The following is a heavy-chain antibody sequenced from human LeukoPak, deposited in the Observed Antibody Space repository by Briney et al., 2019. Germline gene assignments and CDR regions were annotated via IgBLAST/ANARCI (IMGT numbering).Heavy chain of an antibody. CDR3: AKGAGGFSYYNWFDP. D-gene: IGHD5-18*01. J-gene: IGHJ5*02. CDR1: GGSFSGYY. CDR2: IYYSGTT. Sequence: PSETLSLICAVYGGSFSGYYWGWIRQPPGKGLEWIGSIYYSGTTHYNPSLESRVTISVDTSKNQFSLKLASVTAADTAIYYCAKGAGGFSYYNWFDPWGQGTLVTVSS. V-gene: IGHV4-34*01.